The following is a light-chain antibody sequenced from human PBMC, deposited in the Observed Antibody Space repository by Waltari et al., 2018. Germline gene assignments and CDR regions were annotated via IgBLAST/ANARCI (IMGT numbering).Light chain of an antibody. CDR3: QQRSNWPLT. CDR1: ECVSVY. Sequence: EIVFTQSPVTLPLSPGGGATLSCRASECVSVYIAWYQLKPRQAPRLLIYDASHSATGIPARFSGSGSGTDFTLTISRLAPEDFAVYYCQQRSNWPLTFGGGTKVDIK. V-gene: IGKV3-11*01. J-gene: IGKJ4*01. CDR2: DAS.